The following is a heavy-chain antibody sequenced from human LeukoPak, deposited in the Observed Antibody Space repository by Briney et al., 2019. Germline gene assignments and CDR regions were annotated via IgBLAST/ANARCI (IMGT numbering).Heavy chain of an antibody. CDR1: GYMFTAYY. D-gene: IGHD4-23*01. J-gene: IGHJ3*02. V-gene: IGHV1-2*02. Sequence: ASVKVSCKASGYMFTAYYIHWVRQAPGQGLEWMGWINPNSGGTDYAQKFQGRVTMTRDTSITTAYMELSRLRSDDTAVYYCARPDYGGNRGAFDIWGQGTMVTVSS. CDR3: ARPDYGGNRGAFDI. CDR2: INPNSGGT.